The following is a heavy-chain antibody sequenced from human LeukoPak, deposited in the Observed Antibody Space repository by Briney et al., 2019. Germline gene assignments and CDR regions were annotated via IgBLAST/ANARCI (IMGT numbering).Heavy chain of an antibody. Sequence: GGSLRLSCAASGFTFSSYGMHWVRQAPGKGLEWVAFIRYDGSNKFYADSVKGRFTISRDNSKNTLYLQMNSLRAEDTAVYYCAKEILQRSGFLDAFDIWGQGTMVTVSS. CDR3: AKEILQRSGFLDAFDI. V-gene: IGHV3-30*02. J-gene: IGHJ3*02. CDR1: GFTFSSYG. D-gene: IGHD3-3*01. CDR2: IRYDGSNK.